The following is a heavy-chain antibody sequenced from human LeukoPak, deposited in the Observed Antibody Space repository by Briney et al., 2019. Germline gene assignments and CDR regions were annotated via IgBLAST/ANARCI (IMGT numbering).Heavy chain of an antibody. CDR2: IYYSGST. Sequence: SSETLSLTCTVSGGSISSYYWSWIRQPPGKGLEWIGYIYYSGSTNYNPSLKSRVTISVDTSKNQFSLKLSSVTAADTAVYYCARSPLYSSGWYVFDYWGQGTLVTVSS. V-gene: IGHV4-59*08. D-gene: IGHD6-19*01. CDR1: GGSISSYY. J-gene: IGHJ4*02. CDR3: ARSPLYSSGWYVFDY.